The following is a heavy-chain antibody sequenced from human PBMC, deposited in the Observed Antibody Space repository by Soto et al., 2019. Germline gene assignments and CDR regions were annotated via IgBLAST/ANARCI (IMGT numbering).Heavy chain of an antibody. CDR2: IYYSGST. Sequence: SETLSLTCTVSGGSVSSGSYYWSWIRQPPGKGLEWIGYIYYSGSTNYNPSLKSRVTISVDTSKNQFSLKLSSVTAADTAVYYCARSGIQLWTWNFDYWGQGTLVTVSS. J-gene: IGHJ4*02. D-gene: IGHD5-18*01. CDR3: ARSGIQLWTWNFDY. V-gene: IGHV4-61*01. CDR1: GGSVSSGSYY.